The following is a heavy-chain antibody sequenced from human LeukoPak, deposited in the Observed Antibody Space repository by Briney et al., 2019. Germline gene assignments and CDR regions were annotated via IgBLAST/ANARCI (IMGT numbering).Heavy chain of an antibody. J-gene: IGHJ6*03. CDR1: GFIFSTYS. V-gene: IGHV3-48*01. CDR2: ISSSSSTI. CDR3: ARDDHYYYYYMDV. Sequence: PGGSLRLSCAASGFIFSTYSMNWVRQAPGKGLEWDSYISSSSSTIYYADSVKGRFTSSRDNAENSLYLQMNSLRAEDTAVYYCARDDHYYYYYMDVWGKGTTVTVSS.